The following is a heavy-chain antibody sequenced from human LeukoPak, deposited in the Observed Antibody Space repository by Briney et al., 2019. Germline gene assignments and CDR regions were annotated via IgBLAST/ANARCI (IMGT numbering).Heavy chain of an antibody. CDR3: AKLGYSGYDPKDY. CDR2: ISGTT. J-gene: IGHJ4*02. Sequence: GRSLRLSCAASGFTFSNYAVSWVRQAPGKGLEWVSGISGTTYYADSVRGRSTISRDNSKNTLYLQMNSLRAEDTAVYYCAKLGYSGYDPKDYWGQGTLVTVSS. D-gene: IGHD5-12*01. CDR1: GFTFSNYA. V-gene: IGHV3-23*01.